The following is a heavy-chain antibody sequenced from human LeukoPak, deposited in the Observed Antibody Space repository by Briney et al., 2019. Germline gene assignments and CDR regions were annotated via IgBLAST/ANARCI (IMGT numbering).Heavy chain of an antibody. CDR2: IKQDGSEK. D-gene: IGHD3-10*01. Sequence: GGSLRLSCAASGFTFSGYWMSWVRQAPGKGLEWVANIKQDGSEKYYVDSVKGRFTISRDNAKNSLYLQMNSLRAEDTAVYYCARVYGSGSHYYYYYYMDVWGKGTTVTVSS. CDR1: GFTFSGYW. V-gene: IGHV3-7*01. J-gene: IGHJ6*03. CDR3: ARVYGSGSHYYYYYYMDV.